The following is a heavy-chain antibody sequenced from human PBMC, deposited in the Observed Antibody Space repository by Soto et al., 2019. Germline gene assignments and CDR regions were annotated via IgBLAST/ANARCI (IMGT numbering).Heavy chain of an antibody. J-gene: IGHJ4*02. Sequence: PGGSLRLSCTASGFTFGDYAMSWFHQAPGKGLEWVGFIRSKAYGGTTEYAASVKGRFTISRDDSKSIAYLQMNSLKTEDTAVYYCTRAGLRYFDWLPPPSYFHFWGQGTRVTVAS. V-gene: IGHV3-49*03. CDR2: IRSKAYGGTT. CDR3: TRAGLRYFDWLPPPSYFHF. D-gene: IGHD3-9*01. CDR1: GFTFGDYA.